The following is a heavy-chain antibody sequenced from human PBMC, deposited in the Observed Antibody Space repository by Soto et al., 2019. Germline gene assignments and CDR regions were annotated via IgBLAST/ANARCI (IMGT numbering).Heavy chain of an antibody. CDR1: GFKFSNYA. J-gene: IGHJ4*02. CDR2: ISATGGGT. CDR3: AKDRRAGGNSAFYFDF. V-gene: IGHV3-23*01. D-gene: IGHD3-16*01. Sequence: PGGSLRLSCTASGFKFSNYAVIWVRQAPGKGLEWVSLISATGGGTYYADSVKGRFTISRDNSHNTLYLQVHSLTAEDTAVYYCAKDRRAGGNSAFYFDFWGQGAQVTVSS.